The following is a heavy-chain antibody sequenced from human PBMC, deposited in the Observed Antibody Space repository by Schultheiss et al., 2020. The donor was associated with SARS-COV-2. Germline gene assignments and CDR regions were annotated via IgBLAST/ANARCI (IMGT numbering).Heavy chain of an antibody. D-gene: IGHD3-3*01. CDR2: IYTSGST. Sequence: SETLSLTCTVSGGSISSGSYYWSWIRQPAGKGLEWIGRIYTSGSTNYNPSLKSRVTISVDTSKNQFSLKLSSVTAADTAVYYCARASRLLYYDFWSGYLGWFDPWGQGTLVTVSS. J-gene: IGHJ5*01. CDR1: GGSISSGSYY. CDR3: ARASRLLYYDFWSGYLGWFDP. V-gene: IGHV4-61*02.